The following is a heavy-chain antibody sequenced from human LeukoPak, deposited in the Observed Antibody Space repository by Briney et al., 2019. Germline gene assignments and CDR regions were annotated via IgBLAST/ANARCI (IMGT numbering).Heavy chain of an antibody. CDR2: IYYSGST. J-gene: IGHJ4*02. V-gene: IGHV4-31*03. CDR1: RGSISSGSYS. Sequence: SGTLSRTCTDSRGSISSGSYSWSWIRQHPGTGLEWIGYIYYSGSTYYNTALKSRATISVDASKIQFSGKLSSVTAADTAVYYCARGGYDILTGYYPRLKNGPPYFDYWGQGTLVTVSS. CDR3: ARGGYDILTGYYPRLKNGPPYFDY. D-gene: IGHD3-9*01.